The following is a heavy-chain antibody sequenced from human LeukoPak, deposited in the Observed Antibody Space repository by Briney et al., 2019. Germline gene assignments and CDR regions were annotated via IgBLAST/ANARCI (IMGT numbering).Heavy chain of an antibody. J-gene: IGHJ4*02. D-gene: IGHD3-10*02. CDR2: INTDGSST. CDR3: TISVPGKRYFDN. CDR1: GFTFSNYW. V-gene: IGHV3-74*03. Sequence: GGSLRLSCAGSGFTFSNYWMYWVRQAPGEGLVCVSRINTDGSSTSYADSVTGRFTISRDDAKNTLYLQMNSLRTEDTAVYYCTISVPGKRYFDNWGQGALVTVSS.